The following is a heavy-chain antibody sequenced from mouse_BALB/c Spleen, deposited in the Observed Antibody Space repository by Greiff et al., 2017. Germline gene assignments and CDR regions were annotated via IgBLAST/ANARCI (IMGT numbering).Heavy chain of an antibody. CDR1: GYTFTSYW. CDR3: TRGANWGRAWFAY. CDR2: IYPGNSDT. V-gene: IGHV1-5*01. J-gene: IGHJ3*01. Sequence: EVQLQQSGTVLARPGASVKMSCKASGYTFTSYWMHWVKQRPGQGLEWIGAIYPGNSDTSYTQKFKGKAKLTAVTSTSTAYMELSSLTNEDSAVYYCTRGANWGRAWFAYWGQGTLVTVSA. D-gene: IGHD4-1*01.